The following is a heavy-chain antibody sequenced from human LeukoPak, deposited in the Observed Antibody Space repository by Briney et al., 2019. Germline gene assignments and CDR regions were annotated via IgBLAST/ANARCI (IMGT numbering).Heavy chain of an antibody. CDR1: GFTFSSYC. J-gene: IGHJ5*02. CDR3: ARSRPLPHDRIRFGPFDP. Sequence: GGSLRLSCAASGFTFSSYCMNWVRQAPGKGLEWVSFISTSSSYIHYADSVKGRFTISRDNARNSLYLQMNSLRAEDTAVYYCARSRPLPHDRIRFGPFDPWGQGSLVTVSS. V-gene: IGHV3-21*01. CDR2: ISTSSSYI. D-gene: IGHD3-16*01.